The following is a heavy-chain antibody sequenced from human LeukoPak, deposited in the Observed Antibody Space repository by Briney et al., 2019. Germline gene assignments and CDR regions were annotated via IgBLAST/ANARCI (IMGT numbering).Heavy chain of an antibody. D-gene: IGHD5-18*01. CDR2: IYYSGSTT. V-gene: IGHV4-59*01. J-gene: IGHJ4*02. CDR1: GGSPSTYY. CDR3: ARVSRGFAYGYGSLDY. Sequence: SETLSLTCTVSGGSPSTYYWSWIRQPPGKGREWIGYIYYSGSTTNYNPSLNSRVTMSVDTSNNQFSLELSSVTAADTAVYYCARVSRGFAYGYGSLDYWGQGTLVTVSS.